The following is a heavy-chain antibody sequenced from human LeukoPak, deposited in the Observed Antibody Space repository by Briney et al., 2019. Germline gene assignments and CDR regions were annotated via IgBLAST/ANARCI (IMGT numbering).Heavy chain of an antibody. V-gene: IGHV3-74*01. CDR2: INTDGSST. CDR3: ATQAGITIFGRYFDY. D-gene: IGHD3-3*01. J-gene: IGHJ4*02. CDR1: GFTFSNSW. Sequence: PGRSLRLSCAASGFTFSNSWMNWVRQAPGKGLLWVSRINTDGSSTTYADSVKGRFTISRDNAKNTLYLQMNSLRAEDTGVYYCATQAGITIFGRYFDYWGQGTLVTVSS.